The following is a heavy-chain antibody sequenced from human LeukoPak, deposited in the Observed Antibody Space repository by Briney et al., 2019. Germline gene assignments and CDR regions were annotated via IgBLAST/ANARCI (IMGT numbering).Heavy chain of an antibody. D-gene: IGHD5-24*01. CDR2: ISYDGSNK. V-gene: IGHV3-30-3*01. CDR1: GFTFSSYA. J-gene: IGHJ4*02. Sequence: GRPLRLSCAASGFTFSSYAMHWVRQAPGKGLEWVAVISYDGSNKYYADSVKGRFTISRDNSKNTLYLQMNSLRAEDTAVYYCARVRGRDGYNHIDYWGQGTLVTVSS. CDR3: ARVRGRDGYNHIDY.